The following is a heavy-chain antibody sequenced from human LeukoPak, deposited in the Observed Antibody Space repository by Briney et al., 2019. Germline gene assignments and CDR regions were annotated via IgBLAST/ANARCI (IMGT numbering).Heavy chain of an antibody. CDR2: ISGSGGST. V-gene: IGHV3-23*01. Sequence: GGSLRLSCAASGFTFSSYAMSWVRQAPGKGLEWVSAISGSGGSTYYADSVKGRFTISRDNSKNTLYLQMNSLRAEDTAVYYCAKATQIVGATRGYFDYWGQGTLVTVSS. CDR3: AKATQIVGATRGYFDY. J-gene: IGHJ4*02. D-gene: IGHD1-26*01. CDR1: GFTFSSYA.